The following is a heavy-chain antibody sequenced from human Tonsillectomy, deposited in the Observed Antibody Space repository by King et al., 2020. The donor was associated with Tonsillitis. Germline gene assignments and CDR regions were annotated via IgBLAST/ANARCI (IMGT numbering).Heavy chain of an antibody. D-gene: IGHD3-10*01. CDR2: INHSGSS. V-gene: IGHV4-34*01. CDR3: ARGLYGSGTYYRRNWSDP. CDR1: GGSFSGYY. J-gene: IGHJ5*02. Sequence: VQLQQWGAGLLKPSETLSLTCTVYGGSFSGYYWSWIRQPPGKGLEWIGEINHSGSSNYNPSLKSRVTISVDTSKNQFSLKLSSVTAADTAVYYCARGLYGSGTYYRRNWSDPWGQGTLVTVSS.